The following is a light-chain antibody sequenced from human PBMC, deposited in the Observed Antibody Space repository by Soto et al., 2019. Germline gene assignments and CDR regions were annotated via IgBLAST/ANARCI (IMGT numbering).Light chain of an antibody. J-gene: IGKJ1*01. CDR2: GAS. V-gene: IGKV3-20*01. CDR3: QQYGSSGT. Sequence: EIVMTQSPATLSVSPGERATLSRRASQSVSSDLAWYHQKPGQAPRLLIYGASNRATGIPDRFSGSGSGTDSTLTISRLEPEDFAVYYCQQYGSSGTFGQGTKVDI. CDR1: QSVSSD.